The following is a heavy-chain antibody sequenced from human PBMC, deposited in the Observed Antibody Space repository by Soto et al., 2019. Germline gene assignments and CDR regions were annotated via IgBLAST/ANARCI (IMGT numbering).Heavy chain of an antibody. Sequence: EVQLVESGGDLVKPGGSLRLSCAASGFPFSNGWMSWVRQAPGKGLERVGRIKSKTDGETRDYAGPVNDRFTISRDDSKNTLYLQMNSLKTEDTAVYYCSTDLGYYGLDVWGQGTTVTVSS. CDR1: GFPFSNGW. D-gene: IGHD2-15*01. CDR2: IKSKTDGETR. CDR3: STDLGYYGLDV. V-gene: IGHV3-15*01. J-gene: IGHJ6*02.